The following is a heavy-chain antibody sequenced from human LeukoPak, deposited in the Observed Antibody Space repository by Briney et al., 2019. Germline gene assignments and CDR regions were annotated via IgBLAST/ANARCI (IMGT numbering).Heavy chain of an antibody. CDR2: ISSSSSTI. CDR1: GFTFSNYN. V-gene: IGHV3-48*04. J-gene: IGHJ4*02. Sequence: PGGSLRLSCAASGFTFSNYNMNWVRQAPGKGLEWVSYISSSSSTIFYADSVKGRFTISGDNAKNSLYLQMNSLRAEDAAVYYCATGTTADYWGQGTLVTVSS. CDR3: ATGTTADY. D-gene: IGHD2/OR15-2a*01.